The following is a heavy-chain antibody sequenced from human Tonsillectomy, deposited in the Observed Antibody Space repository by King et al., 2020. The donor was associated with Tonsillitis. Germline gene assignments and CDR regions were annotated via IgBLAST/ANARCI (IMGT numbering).Heavy chain of an antibody. D-gene: IGHD6-19*01. Sequence: VQLLESGGGLVQPGGSLRLSCAASGFTFSSYAMSWVRRAPGKGLDGVSAISGSGGSTYSADSVNGRFTISRDNSKNTLYLQMNSLRAEDTAVYYCAKGIAVAGTPYWGQGTLVTVSS. CDR3: AKGIAVAGTPY. CDR2: ISGSGGST. J-gene: IGHJ4*02. V-gene: IGHV3-23*01. CDR1: GFTFSSYA.